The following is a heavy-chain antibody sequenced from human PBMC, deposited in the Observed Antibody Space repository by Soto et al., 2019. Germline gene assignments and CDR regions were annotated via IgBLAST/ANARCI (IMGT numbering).Heavy chain of an antibody. Sequence: SETLSLTCTVSGGSVTSGSYYWSWIRQPPGRGLEWLGYTYYSGSTSYNPPLKSRVTISVDSSKNQFSLKLSSVTAADTAVYYCARERTGDPTFFDYWGQGTLVTVSS. CDR3: ARERTGDPTFFDY. CDR1: GGSVTSGSYY. CDR2: TYYSGST. V-gene: IGHV4-61*01. D-gene: IGHD1-1*01. J-gene: IGHJ4*02.